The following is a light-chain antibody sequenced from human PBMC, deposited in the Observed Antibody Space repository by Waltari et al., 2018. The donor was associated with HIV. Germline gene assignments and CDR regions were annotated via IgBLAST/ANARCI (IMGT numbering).Light chain of an antibody. V-gene: IGLV2-23*02. J-gene: IGLJ2*01. Sequence: QSALTQPASVSGSPGQSITISCTGTSSDVGGYNLVSWYQQHPGKAPKLMIYAFSKRPAGVSKRFSGSKSGNTASLTISGLQGEDEADYYCCAYAGITTYVIFGGGTKLTVL. CDR1: SSDVGGYNL. CDR3: CAYAGITTYVI. CDR2: AFS.